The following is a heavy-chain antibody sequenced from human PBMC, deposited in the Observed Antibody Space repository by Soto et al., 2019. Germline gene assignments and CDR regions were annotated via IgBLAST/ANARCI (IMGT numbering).Heavy chain of an antibody. CDR1: GLSFPNYA. D-gene: IGHD2-2*01. Sequence: LLESGGGLVQPGGSLRLSCVASGLSFPNYAMNWVRQAPGKGLEWVSGIGGSGAYTYYADSVKGRFTISRDNSKNTVYLQMNSLRGEDTAVYYCAKGSSSTQFLNYYFYQMDVWGKGTTVSVSS. V-gene: IGHV3-23*01. J-gene: IGHJ6*03. CDR3: AKGSSSTQFLNYYFYQMDV. CDR2: IGGSGAYT.